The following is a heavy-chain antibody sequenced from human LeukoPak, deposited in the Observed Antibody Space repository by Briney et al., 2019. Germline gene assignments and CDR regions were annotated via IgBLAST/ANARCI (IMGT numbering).Heavy chain of an antibody. V-gene: IGHV1-2*02. D-gene: IGHD2-8*01. Sequence: ASVKVSCKASGYTFTGYYMHWVRQAPGHGLEWMGWINPNSGGTNYAQKFQGRVTMTRDTSISTAYMELSRLRSDDTAVYYCARESTNGVLFDYWGQGTLVTVSS. CDR1: GYTFTGYY. CDR3: ARESTNGVLFDY. J-gene: IGHJ4*02. CDR2: INPNSGGT.